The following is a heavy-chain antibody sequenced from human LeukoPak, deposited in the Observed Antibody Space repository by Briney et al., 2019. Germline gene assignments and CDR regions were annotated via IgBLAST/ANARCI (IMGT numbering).Heavy chain of an antibody. Sequence: PSETLSLTCTVSGGSISSPISYWGWIRQPPGKGLEWIATVLHSGATFYSPSFEGRLTISIDTSTNQFSLKMSSMTAADTAVYYCARRIVGVIDAFDYWGQGALVTVSS. CDR3: ARRIVGVIDAFDY. CDR2: VLHSGAT. D-gene: IGHD1-26*01. CDR1: GGSISSPISY. J-gene: IGHJ4*02. V-gene: IGHV4-39*01.